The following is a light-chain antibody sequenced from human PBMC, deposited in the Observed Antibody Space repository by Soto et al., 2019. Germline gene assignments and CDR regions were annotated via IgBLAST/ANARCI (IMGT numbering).Light chain of an antibody. Sequence: DFQMTQSQSSLSASVGDRVTITCRASQAISNNLAWYQQKPGKVPKLLIYAASTLQSGVPSRFSGSGSGTDFTLPSSTLQPEDVATYSGQKYNSALGTFCQGTKVDIK. J-gene: IGKJ1*01. CDR3: QKYNSALGT. CDR2: AAS. CDR1: QAISNN. V-gene: IGKV1-27*01.